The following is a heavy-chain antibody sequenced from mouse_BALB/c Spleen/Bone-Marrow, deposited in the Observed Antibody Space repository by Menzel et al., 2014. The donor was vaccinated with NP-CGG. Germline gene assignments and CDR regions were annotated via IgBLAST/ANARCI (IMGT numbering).Heavy chain of an antibody. CDR3: ASHYYDSSPFAY. V-gene: IGHV5-12-2*01. J-gene: IGHJ3*01. Sequence: DVHLVESGGGLVQPGGSLKLSCAASGFTFRSYTMSWVRQTPEKRLVWVAYISNGGGSIYYPDTVKGRFTISRDNDKNTLYLQMSSLKSEDTAMYYCASHYYDSSPFAYWGQGTLVTVSA. D-gene: IGHD1-1*01. CDR1: GFTFRSYT. CDR2: ISNGGGSI.